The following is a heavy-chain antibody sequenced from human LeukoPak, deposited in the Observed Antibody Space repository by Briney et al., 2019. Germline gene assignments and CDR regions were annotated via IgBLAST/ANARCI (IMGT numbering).Heavy chain of an antibody. V-gene: IGHV3-7*01. CDR3: ARAAPGVQWFGELPRKFDY. Sequence: PGGSLRLSCAASGFTFSSYWMSWVRQAPGKGLEWVANIKQDGSEKYYVDSVKGRFTISRDNAKNSLYLQMNSLRAEDTAVYYCARAAPGVQWFGELPRKFDYWGQGTLVTASS. J-gene: IGHJ4*02. D-gene: IGHD3-10*01. CDR1: GFTFSSYW. CDR2: IKQDGSEK.